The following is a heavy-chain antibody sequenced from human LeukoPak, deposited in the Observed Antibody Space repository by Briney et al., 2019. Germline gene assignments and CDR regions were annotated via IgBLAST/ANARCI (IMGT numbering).Heavy chain of an antibody. D-gene: IGHD3-16*02. J-gene: IGHJ4*02. V-gene: IGHV3-23*01. Sequence: GGSLRLSCAASGFNFRNYAMAWVRQAPGKGLEWVSGISAGATRTYYAASVRGRFTISRDNAKNSLYLQMNSLRPGDTALYYCAKDARYTAEDYFDYWGQGTLVTVSS. CDR1: GFNFRNYA. CDR2: ISAGATRT. CDR3: AKDARYTAEDYFDY.